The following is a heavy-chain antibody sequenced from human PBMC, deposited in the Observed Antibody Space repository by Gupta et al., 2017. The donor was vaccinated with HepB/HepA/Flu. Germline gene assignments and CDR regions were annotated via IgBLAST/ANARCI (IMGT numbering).Heavy chain of an antibody. J-gene: IGHJ4*02. V-gene: IGHV3-33*01. CDR2: IWYDGSNK. D-gene: IGHD5-12*01. CDR1: GFTFSSYG. CDR3: ARDRVSFIVATIFDY. Sequence: QVQLVESGGGVVQPGRSLRLSCAASGFTFSSYGMHWVRQAPGKGLEWVAVIWYDGSNKYYADSVKGRFTISRDNSKNTLYLQMNSLRAEDTAVYYCARDRVSFIVATIFDYWGQGTLVTVSS.